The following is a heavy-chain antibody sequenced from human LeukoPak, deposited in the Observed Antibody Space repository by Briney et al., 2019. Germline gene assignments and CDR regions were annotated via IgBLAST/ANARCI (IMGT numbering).Heavy chain of an antibody. CDR1: GYTFSKYG. D-gene: IGHD4-17*01. V-gene: IGHV1-18*01. CDR2: ISANYDHT. J-gene: IGHJ5*02. Sequence: ASVKVSCKASGYTFSKYGITWGRQAPGRWLELMGWISANYDHTRYAQKSQGRVTMTTDTSTNTAYMELRSLRSDDTAFYYCARRSTTPNVNWFDPWGQGTLVTVSS. CDR3: ARRSTTPNVNWFDP.